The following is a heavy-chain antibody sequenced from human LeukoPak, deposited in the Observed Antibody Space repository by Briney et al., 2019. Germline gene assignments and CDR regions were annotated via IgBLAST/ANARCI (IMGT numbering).Heavy chain of an antibody. CDR3: ARTIRAPAHFDC. CDR2: IYYSGST. V-gene: IGHV4-31*03. J-gene: IGHJ4*02. Sequence: SETLSLTCTVSGGSISRGGYHWSWIRQQPGKGLEWIGYIYYSGSTYYNPSLKSRVTISVDTSKNQFSLKLSSVTAADTAVYYCARTIRAPAHFDCWGQGTLVTVSS. CDR1: GGSISRGGYH. D-gene: IGHD5-24*01.